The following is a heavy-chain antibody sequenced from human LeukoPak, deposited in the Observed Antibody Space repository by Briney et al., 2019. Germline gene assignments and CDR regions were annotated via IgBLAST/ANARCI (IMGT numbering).Heavy chain of an antibody. Sequence: SETLSLTCAVSGGSISSGGYSWSWIRQPPGKGLEWIGSIYHSGSTYYNPSLKSRVTISVDTSKNQFSLKLSSVTAADTAVYYCASGVVVVAATHVFDYWGQGTLVTVSS. J-gene: IGHJ4*02. CDR2: IYHSGST. CDR3: ASGVVVVAATHVFDY. CDR1: GGSISSGGYS. D-gene: IGHD2-15*01. V-gene: IGHV4-30-2*03.